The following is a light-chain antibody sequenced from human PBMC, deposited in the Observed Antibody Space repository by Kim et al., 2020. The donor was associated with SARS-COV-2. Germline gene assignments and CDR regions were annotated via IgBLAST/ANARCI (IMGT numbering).Light chain of an antibody. CDR3: MQVEQPPYT. CDR1: QSLSHRDGNNS. Sequence: ETASLSCMSGQSLSHRDGNNSLEWYLHKAGQPPQLLIYSASNRAAGVPDRFSGSVSGTDFTPKISRVEAEDVGVYLCMQVEQPPYTFGQGTKLEIK. J-gene: IGKJ2*01. CDR2: SAS. V-gene: IGKV2-28*01.